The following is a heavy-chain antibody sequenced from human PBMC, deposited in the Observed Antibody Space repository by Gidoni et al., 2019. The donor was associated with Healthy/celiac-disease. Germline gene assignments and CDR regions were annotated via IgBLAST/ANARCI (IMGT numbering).Heavy chain of an antibody. CDR3: TSRYDFWSGPDY. CDR1: GFTFSGSA. V-gene: IGHV3-73*02. Sequence: EVQLVESGGGLVQPGGSLKLSCAASGFTFSGSAMHWVRQACGKGLEWVGRIRSKANSYATAYAASVKGRFTISRDDSKNTAYLQMNSLKTEDTAVYYCTSRYDFWSGPDYWGQGTLVTVSS. D-gene: IGHD3-3*01. CDR2: IRSKANSYAT. J-gene: IGHJ4*02.